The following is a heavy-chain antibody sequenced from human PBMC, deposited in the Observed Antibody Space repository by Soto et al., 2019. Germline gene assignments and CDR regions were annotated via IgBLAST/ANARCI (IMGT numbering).Heavy chain of an antibody. CDR3: ARLCFACHGDCFFDH. Sequence: QVQLQESGPGLVTPSETLSLTCTVSGDSINSYAWSWIRQPPGRGLAWIGFASDSGSTNYNPSLMRRVTRSMDTSKTQFSLRLSAVTAADTEVYFCARLCFACHGDCFFDHWGLGTLVTVLS. J-gene: IGHJ4*02. D-gene: IGHD2-21*02. CDR2: ASDSGST. V-gene: IGHV4-59*01. CDR1: GDSINSYA.